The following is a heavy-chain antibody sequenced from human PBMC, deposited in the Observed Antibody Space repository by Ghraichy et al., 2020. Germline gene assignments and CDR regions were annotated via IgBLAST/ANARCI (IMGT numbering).Heavy chain of an antibody. J-gene: IGHJ4*02. CDR3: AKDQGGYLYVFDY. V-gene: IGHV3-30*02. D-gene: IGHD3-16*01. CDR2: ILYDGSRK. CDR1: GFTFSSYG. Sequence: GGSLRLSCAVSGFTFSSYGMYWVRQAPGKGLEWVSLILYDGSRKYYADSVKGRFTISRDNSKNTLYVQMNSLRAEDTAVYYCAKDQGGYLYVFDYWGQGTLVTVSS.